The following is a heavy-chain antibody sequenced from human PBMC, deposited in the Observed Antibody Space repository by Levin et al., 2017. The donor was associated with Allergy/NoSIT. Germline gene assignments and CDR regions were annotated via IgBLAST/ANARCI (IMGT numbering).Heavy chain of an antibody. CDR1: GFTFSDYY. V-gene: IGHV3-11*01. CDR3: ARDGDYPYYDYGMDV. CDR2: ISSSGSTI. J-gene: IGHJ6*02. D-gene: IGHD4-17*01. Sequence: GESLKISCAASGFTFSDYYMSWIRQAPGKGLEWVSYISSSGSTIYYADSVKGRFTISRDNAKNSLYLQMNSLRAEDTAVYYCARDGDYPYYDYGMDVWGQGTTVTVSS.